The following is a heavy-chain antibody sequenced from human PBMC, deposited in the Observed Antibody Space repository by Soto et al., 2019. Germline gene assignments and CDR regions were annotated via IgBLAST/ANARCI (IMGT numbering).Heavy chain of an antibody. CDR1: GGSFSGYY. CDR2: INHSGST. Sequence: QVQLQQGGAGLLKPSETLSLTCAVYGGSFSGYYWSWIRQPPGKGLEWIGEINHSGSTNYNPSLNSLVTISVDTSKHQCALKLSSVTAADTAVYYCARYYGGNSHYYYGMDVWGQGTTVTVSS. V-gene: IGHV4-34*01. D-gene: IGHD4-17*01. CDR3: ARYYGGNSHYYYGMDV. J-gene: IGHJ6*02.